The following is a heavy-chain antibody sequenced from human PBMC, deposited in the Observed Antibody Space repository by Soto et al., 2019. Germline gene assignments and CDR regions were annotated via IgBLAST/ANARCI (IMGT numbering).Heavy chain of an antibody. Sequence: GASVEVSCKASGYSFTGYFIHWVRQAPGQGLEWMGWINANSGGTRYAQKFQGRVTMTRDPSISTAYMDLSSLRSDDTAVYYCVRGADGFNSNAFDLWGQGTMVTVSS. D-gene: IGHD3-22*01. CDR3: VRGADGFNSNAFDL. CDR2: INANSGGT. J-gene: IGHJ3*01. V-gene: IGHV1-2*02. CDR1: GYSFTGYF.